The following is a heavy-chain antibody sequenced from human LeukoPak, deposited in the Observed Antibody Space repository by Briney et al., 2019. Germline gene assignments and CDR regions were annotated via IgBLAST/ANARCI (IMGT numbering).Heavy chain of an antibody. J-gene: IGHJ4*02. D-gene: IGHD3-3*01. V-gene: IGHV3-33*01. CDR2: IWYDGSNK. Sequence: PGGSLRLSCAASGFTFSSYGMHWVRQAPGKGLEWVAVIWYDGSNKYYADSVKGRFTISRDNSKNTLYLQMNSLRAEDTAVYYCTTDQLPGLRLLDWSYPGDSWGQGTLVTVSP. CDR3: TTDQLPGLRLLDWSYPGDS. CDR1: GFTFSSYG.